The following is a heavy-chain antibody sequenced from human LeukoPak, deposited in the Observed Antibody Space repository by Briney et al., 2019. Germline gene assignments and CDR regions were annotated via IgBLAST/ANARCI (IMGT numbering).Heavy chain of an antibody. Sequence: SETLSLTCTVSAGSVNSYYWSWIRQPPGQGLEWIGYIHDSASTNYNPSLNRRGPISVDTSKNQFSLNLRSVTAADTAVYYCAGDRDSGWYWFDPWGQGTLVTVSS. V-gene: IGHV4-59*02. CDR2: IHDSAST. CDR1: AGSVNSYY. CDR3: AGDRDSGWYWFDP. J-gene: IGHJ5*02. D-gene: IGHD6-19*01.